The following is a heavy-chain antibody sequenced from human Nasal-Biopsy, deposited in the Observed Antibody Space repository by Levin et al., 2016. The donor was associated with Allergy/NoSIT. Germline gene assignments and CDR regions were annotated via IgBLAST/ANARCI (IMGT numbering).Heavy chain of an antibody. CDR1: GYSFHNYG. V-gene: IGHV1-18*01. CDR2: ISVHKDTI. J-gene: IGHJ6*03. D-gene: IGHD7-27*01. Sequence: ASVKVSCKASGYSFHNYGFSWVRQAPGRGLEWMGWISVHKDTIKFAQNFQGRVTLTTDTSTSTGYMELRSLRSDDTAVYYCARLTGDPYYHYYMDVWGKGTTVTVSS. CDR3: ARLTGDPYYHYYMDV.